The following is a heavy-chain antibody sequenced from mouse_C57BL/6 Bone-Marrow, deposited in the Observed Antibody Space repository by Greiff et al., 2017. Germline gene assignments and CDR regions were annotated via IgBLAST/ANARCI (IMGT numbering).Heavy chain of an antibody. CDR2: IYPRSGNT. CDR1: GYTFTSYG. Sequence: QVQLKESGAELARPGASVKLSCKASGYTFTSYGISWVKQRTGQGLEWIGEIYPRSGNTYYNEKFKGKATLTADKSSSTAYMELRSLTSEDSAVYFCARWSTTVVAPMDYWGQGTSVTVSS. CDR3: ARWSTTVVAPMDY. D-gene: IGHD1-1*01. V-gene: IGHV1-81*01. J-gene: IGHJ4*01.